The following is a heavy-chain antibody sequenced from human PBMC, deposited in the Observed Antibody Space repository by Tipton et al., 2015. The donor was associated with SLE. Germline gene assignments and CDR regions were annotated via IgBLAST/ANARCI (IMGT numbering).Heavy chain of an antibody. CDR3: ARAKSAMGSYDT. Sequence: TLSLTCVVSGGSISGSGYFWGWIRQPPGKGLEWIGSIYYSGKTNYNPSLKSRVTISVDTSNNQFSLRLDSVTDADTAIYFCARAKSAMGSYDTWGQGAQVTVSS. D-gene: IGHD2-21*01. CDR1: GGSISGSGYF. J-gene: IGHJ5*02. V-gene: IGHV4-39*07. CDR2: IYYSGKT.